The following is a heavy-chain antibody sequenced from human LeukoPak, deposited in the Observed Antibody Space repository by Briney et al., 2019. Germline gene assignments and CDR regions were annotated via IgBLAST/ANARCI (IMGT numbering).Heavy chain of an antibody. V-gene: IGHV4-31*03. CDR2: IYYSGNT. J-gene: IGHJ4*02. Sequence: PSETLSLTCTVSGGSIFSYGYYWSWIRQHPGKGLEWIAYIYYSGNTYYNPSLKSRVTISEDTSKNQFSLKLSSVTAADTAVYYCASGVDRKTLDCWGQGTLVTVSS. D-gene: IGHD3-10*01. CDR1: GGSIFSYGYY. CDR3: ASGVDRKTLDC.